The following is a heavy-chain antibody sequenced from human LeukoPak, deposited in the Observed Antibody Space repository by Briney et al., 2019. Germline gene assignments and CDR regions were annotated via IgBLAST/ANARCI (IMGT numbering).Heavy chain of an antibody. J-gene: IGHJ4*02. Sequence: PGRSLRLSCAASRFTLSSYVMHWVRQAPGKGLEWVAVISYDGSNEYYADSVKGRFTISRDNSKNTLYLQMNSLRAEDTAVYYCARRAGAYSHPYDYWGQGTLVTVSS. CDR2: ISYDGSNE. CDR3: ARRAGAYSHPYDY. D-gene: IGHD4/OR15-4a*01. V-gene: IGHV3-30*14. CDR1: RFTLSSYV.